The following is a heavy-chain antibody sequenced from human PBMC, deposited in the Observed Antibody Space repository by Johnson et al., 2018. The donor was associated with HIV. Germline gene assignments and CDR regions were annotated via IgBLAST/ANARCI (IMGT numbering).Heavy chain of an antibody. J-gene: IGHJ3*02. CDR1: GFTFSSYG. D-gene: IGHD3-22*01. Sequence: QVQLVESGGGVVQPGRSLRLSCAASGFTFSSYGMHWVRQAPGKGLEWVAFIRYDGNNKYYADSVKGRFTISRDNSKNTLYLQMNSLRPEDTAVYYCAKDGQRGRAMIVARLGAFDIWGQGTMVTVSS. CDR2: IRYDGNNK. CDR3: AKDGQRGRAMIVARLGAFDI. V-gene: IGHV3-30*02.